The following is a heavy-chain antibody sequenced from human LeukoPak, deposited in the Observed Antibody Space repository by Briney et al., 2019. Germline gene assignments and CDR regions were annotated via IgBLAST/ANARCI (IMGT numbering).Heavy chain of an antibody. Sequence: GGSLRLSCAASGFTFDDYAMHWVRQAPGKGLEWVSGISWNSGSIGYADSVKGRFTISRDNAKNSLYLQMNSLRAEDTAVYYCAKDPTGYYYDSSGYLLPDYWGQGTLVTVSS. CDR2: ISWNSGSI. J-gene: IGHJ4*02. D-gene: IGHD3-22*01. V-gene: IGHV3-9*01. CDR1: GFTFDDYA. CDR3: AKDPTGYYYDSSGYLLPDY.